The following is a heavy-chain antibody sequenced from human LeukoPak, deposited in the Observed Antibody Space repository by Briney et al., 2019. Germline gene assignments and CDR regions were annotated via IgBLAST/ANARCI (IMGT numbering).Heavy chain of an antibody. CDR1: GGSFSGYY. V-gene: IGHV4-34*01. CDR3: ARGASGIAARRGTSIAAAGTLDY. D-gene: IGHD6-13*01. Sequence: SETLSLTCAVYGGSFSGYYWSWIRQPPGKGLEWIGEINHSGSTNYNPSLKSRVTISVDTSKNQFSLKLSSVTAADTAVYYCARGASGIAARRGTSIAAAGTLDYWGQGTLVTVSS. CDR2: INHSGST. J-gene: IGHJ4*02.